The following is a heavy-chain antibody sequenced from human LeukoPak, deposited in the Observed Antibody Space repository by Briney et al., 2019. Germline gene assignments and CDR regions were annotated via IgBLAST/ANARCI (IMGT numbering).Heavy chain of an antibody. CDR2: IGLASGFV. CDR1: GFTFSDFS. CDR3: AREHNWAFDS. Sequence: GGSLRLSCAASGFTFSDFSMNWVPRAPGRGLEGISYIGLASGFVSYAASVKGRCSISSDTARNSVYLQMSSLRAEDTAVYYCAREHNWAFDSWGQGTLVTVSS. V-gene: IGHV3-21*05. J-gene: IGHJ4*02. D-gene: IGHD1-20*01.